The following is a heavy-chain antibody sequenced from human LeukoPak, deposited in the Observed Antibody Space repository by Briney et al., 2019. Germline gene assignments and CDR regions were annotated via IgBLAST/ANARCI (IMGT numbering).Heavy chain of an antibody. CDR1: GYSFTSFP. V-gene: IGHV1-18*01. CDR2: ISAYNGNT. J-gene: IGHJ4*02. Sequence: ASVKVSFKASGYSFTSFPIIWVRQAPGQGLEWMGWISAYNGNTNYAQKLQGRVTMTTDTSTSTAFMELRSLTSDDTAVYYCARVMGGSYLDYWGQGTLVIVSS. D-gene: IGHD3-16*02. CDR3: ARVMGGSYLDY.